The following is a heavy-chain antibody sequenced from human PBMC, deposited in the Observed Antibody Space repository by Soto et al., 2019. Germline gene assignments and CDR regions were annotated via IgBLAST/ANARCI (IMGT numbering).Heavy chain of an antibody. D-gene: IGHD2-8*01. J-gene: IGHJ4*02. CDR3: ARDLEILYLGSLSY. CDR2: ISYDGSNK. CDR1: GFTFSSYA. V-gene: IGHV3-30-3*01. Sequence: QVQLVESGGGVVQPGRSLRLSCAASGFTFSSYAMHWVRQAPGKGLAWVAVISYDGSNKYYADSVKGRFTISRDNSKNTLYLQMNSLRAEDTAVYYCARDLEILYLGSLSYWGQGTLVTVSS.